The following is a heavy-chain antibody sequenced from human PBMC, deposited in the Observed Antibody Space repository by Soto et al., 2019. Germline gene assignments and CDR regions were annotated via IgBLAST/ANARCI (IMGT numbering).Heavy chain of an antibody. CDR1: GYTFTSYA. CDR3: AASSGIAAAGGFDP. CDR2: INAGNGNT. J-gene: IGHJ5*02. D-gene: IGHD6-13*01. V-gene: IGHV1-3*01. Sequence: QVQLVQSGAEVKKPGASVKVSCKASGYTFTSYAMHWVRQAPGQRLEWMGWINAGNGNTKYSQKFQGRVTITRDTSASTAYMELSSLRSEDTAMYYCAASSGIAAAGGFDPWGQGTLVTVSS.